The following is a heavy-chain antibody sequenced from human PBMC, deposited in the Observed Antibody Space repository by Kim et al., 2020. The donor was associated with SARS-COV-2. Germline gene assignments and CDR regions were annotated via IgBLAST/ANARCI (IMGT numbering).Heavy chain of an antibody. Sequence: ASVKVSCKASGYTFTSYAMHWVRQAPGQRLEWMGWINAGNGNTKYSQKFQGRVTITRDTSASTAYMELSSLRSEDTAVYYCARDDCSSTSCRYFDYWGQGTLVTVSS. V-gene: IGHV1-3*01. CDR2: INAGNGNT. J-gene: IGHJ4*02. CDR1: GYTFTSYA. CDR3: ARDDCSSTSCRYFDY. D-gene: IGHD2-2*01.